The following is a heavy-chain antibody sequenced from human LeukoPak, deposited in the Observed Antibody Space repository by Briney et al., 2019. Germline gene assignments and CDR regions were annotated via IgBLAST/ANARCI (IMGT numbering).Heavy chain of an antibody. D-gene: IGHD4-17*01. Sequence: GGSLRLSCTASGFTFGDYGMSWVRQVPGKGLEWVANIKQDGSEKYYVDSVKGRFTISRDNAKNSLYLQMNSLRAEDTAVYYCARDRGGFNYGLDYWGQGTLVTVSS. V-gene: IGHV3-7*01. CDR2: IKQDGSEK. J-gene: IGHJ4*02. CDR3: ARDRGGFNYGLDY. CDR1: GFTFGDYG.